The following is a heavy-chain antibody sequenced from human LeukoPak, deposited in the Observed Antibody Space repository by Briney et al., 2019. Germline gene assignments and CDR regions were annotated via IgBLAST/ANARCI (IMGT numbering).Heavy chain of an antibody. CDR2: ISYDGSNK. D-gene: IGHD6-6*01. CDR3: AKDQSQVSFDY. Sequence: GGSLRLSCAASGFTFSSYGMHWVRQAPGKGLEWVAIISYDGSNKYYADSVKGRFTISRDNSKNTLYLQMNSLRAEDTAVYYCAKDQSQVSFDYWGQGTAVTVSS. CDR1: GFTFSSYG. V-gene: IGHV3-30*18. J-gene: IGHJ4*02.